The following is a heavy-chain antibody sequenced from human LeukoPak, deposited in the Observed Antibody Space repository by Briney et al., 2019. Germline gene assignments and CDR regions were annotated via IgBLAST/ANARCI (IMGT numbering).Heavy chain of an antibody. J-gene: IGHJ4*02. CDR2: IFHDGRT. CDR3: ARDVAHSQSRGWYYLDF. Sequence: PSETLSLTCSLSGDSMKNYYWTWIRQPPGKGLEWIGYIFHDGRTNYSPSLKSRVSISVDTSKNQFSLRLDSMTAADTAVYFCARDVAHSQSRGWYYLDFWGQGTLVTVSS. D-gene: IGHD6-19*01. CDR1: GDSMKNYY. V-gene: IGHV4-59*01.